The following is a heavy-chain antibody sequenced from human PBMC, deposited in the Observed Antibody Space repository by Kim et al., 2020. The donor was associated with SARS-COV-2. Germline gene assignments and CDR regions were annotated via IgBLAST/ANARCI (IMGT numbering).Heavy chain of an antibody. CDR3: ARDPDDYGDYAPFDY. Sequence: GGSLRLSCAASGFTFSSYAMHWVRQAPGKGLEWVAVISYDGSNKYYADSVKGRFTISRDNSKNTLYLQMNSLRAEDTAVYYCARDPDDYGDYAPFDYWGQGPLVTVSS. CDR1: GFTFSSYA. J-gene: IGHJ4*02. D-gene: IGHD4-17*01. CDR2: ISYDGSNK. V-gene: IGHV3-30*04.